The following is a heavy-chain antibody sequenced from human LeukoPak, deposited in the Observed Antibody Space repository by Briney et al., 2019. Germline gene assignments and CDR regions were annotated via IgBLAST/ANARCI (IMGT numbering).Heavy chain of an antibody. Sequence: SETLSLTCSVSGGSVSSYYWSWIRQPPGKGLEWIGYVYYTGSTNYNPSLKSRVTISLDTSKNQFSLRLSSVTAADTAVYYCARRVGHSYGVTGAGAFDIWGQGTLVTVSS. CDR1: GGSVSSYY. D-gene: IGHD5-18*01. V-gene: IGHV4-59*02. J-gene: IGHJ3*02. CDR2: VYYTGST. CDR3: ARRVGHSYGVTGAGAFDI.